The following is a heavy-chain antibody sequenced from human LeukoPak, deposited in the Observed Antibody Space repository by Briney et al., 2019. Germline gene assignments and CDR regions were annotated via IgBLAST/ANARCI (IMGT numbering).Heavy chain of an antibody. V-gene: IGHV1-2*06. CDR1: GYTFTVHY. CDR2: INPSSGGT. J-gene: IGHJ4*02. Sequence: ASVKVSCTVSGYTFTVHYLHWVRQAPGQGLEWMGRINPSSGGTNYAQKFQGRVTMTGDTSINTAYMDLSSLRSDDTAVYYCARGPSGSDYWGQGTLVTVSS. D-gene: IGHD3-10*01. CDR3: ARGPSGSDY.